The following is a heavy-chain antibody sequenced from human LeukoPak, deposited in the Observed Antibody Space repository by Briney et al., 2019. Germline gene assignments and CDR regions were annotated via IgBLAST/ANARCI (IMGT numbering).Heavy chain of an antibody. J-gene: IGHJ4*02. D-gene: IGHD5-18*01. CDR1: GGTFSSYA. Sequence: ASVKVSCKASGGTFSSYAISWVRQAPGQGLEWMGGIIPIFGTANYAQKFQGRVTITADKSTSTAYMELSSLRSEDTAVYYCARDLDTAMVPGYYFDYWGQGTLVTVSS. CDR2: IIPIFGTA. V-gene: IGHV1-69*06. CDR3: ARDLDTAMVPGYYFDY.